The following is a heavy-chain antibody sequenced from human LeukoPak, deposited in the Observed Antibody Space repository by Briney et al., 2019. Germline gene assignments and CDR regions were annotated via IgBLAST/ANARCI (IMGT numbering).Heavy chain of an antibody. D-gene: IGHD3-22*01. CDR1: GYSISSGYY. V-gene: IGHV4-38-2*02. CDR3: ARDPLTYYYDSSGYLGSSS. CDR2: IYHSGST. J-gene: IGHJ5*02. Sequence: SETLSLTRTVSGYSISSGYYWGWIRQPPGKGLEWIGSIYHSGSTYYNPSLKSRVTISVDTSKNQFSLKLSSVTAADTAVYYCARDPLTYYYDSSGYLGSSSWGQGTLVTVSS.